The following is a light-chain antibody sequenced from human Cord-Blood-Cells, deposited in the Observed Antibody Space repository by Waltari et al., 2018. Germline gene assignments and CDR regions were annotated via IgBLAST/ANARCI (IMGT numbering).Light chain of an antibody. CDR3: QQYNNWPALT. V-gene: IGKV3-15*01. Sequence: EIVLTQSPGTLSLSPGERATLSCRASQSVSSSYLAWYQQKPGQAPRLLIYGASSRATGIPARFSGSGSGTDFTLTISSLQSEDFAVYYCQQYNNWPALTFGGGTKVEIK. J-gene: IGKJ4*01. CDR1: QSVSSSY. CDR2: GAS.